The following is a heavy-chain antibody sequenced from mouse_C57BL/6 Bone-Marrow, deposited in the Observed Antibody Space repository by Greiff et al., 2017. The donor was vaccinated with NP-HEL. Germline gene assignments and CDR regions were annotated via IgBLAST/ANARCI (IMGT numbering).Heavy chain of an antibody. CDR2: ISSGGSYT. V-gene: IGHV5-6*01. Sequence: EVQGVESGGDLVKPGGSLKLSCAASGFTFSSYGMSWVRQTPDKRLEWVATISSGGSYTYYPDSVKGRFTISRDNAKNTLYLQMSSLKSEDTAMYYCARRPRTTSYYYAMDYWGQGTSVTVAS. D-gene: IGHD5-5*01. CDR1: GFTFSSYG. CDR3: ARRPRTTSYYYAMDY. J-gene: IGHJ4*01.